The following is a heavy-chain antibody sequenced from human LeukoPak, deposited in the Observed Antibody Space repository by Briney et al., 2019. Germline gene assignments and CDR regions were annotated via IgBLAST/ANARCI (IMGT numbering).Heavy chain of an antibody. Sequence: PSETLSLTYAVYGGSFSGYYWSWIRQPPGKGLEWIGEINHSGSTNYNPSLKSRVTISVDTSKNQFTLKLSSVTAADTAVYYCAGGIAAAGTPNFDYCGHGSLVTASS. CDR1: GGSFSGYY. V-gene: IGHV4-34*01. D-gene: IGHD6-13*01. CDR2: INHSGST. CDR3: AGGIAAAGTPNFDY. J-gene: IGHJ4*01.